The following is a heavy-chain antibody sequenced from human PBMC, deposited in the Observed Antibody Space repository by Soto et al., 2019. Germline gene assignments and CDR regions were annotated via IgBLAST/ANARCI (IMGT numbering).Heavy chain of an antibody. J-gene: IGHJ6*02. CDR1: GFTFRSYG. CDR3: AKTHRYYPPYYYYGMDV. D-gene: IGHD3-16*02. Sequence: AGGSLRLSFAACGFTFRSYGMHWVRQAPGKGLEWVAVISYDGSNKYYADSVKGRFTISRDNSKNTLYLQMNSLRAEDTAVYYCAKTHRYYPPYYYYGMDVWGQGTTVTVSS. V-gene: IGHV3-30*18. CDR2: ISYDGSNK.